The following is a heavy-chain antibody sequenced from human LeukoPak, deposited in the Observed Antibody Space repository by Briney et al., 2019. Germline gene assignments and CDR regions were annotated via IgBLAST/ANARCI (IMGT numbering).Heavy chain of an antibody. V-gene: IGHV1-69*13. D-gene: IGHD3-10*01. CDR2: IIPIFGTA. CDR3: ARAGGWFGRKHWFDP. J-gene: IGHJ5*02. CDR1: GGTFSSYA. Sequence: VASVKVSCKASGGTFSSYAISWVRQAPGQGLEWMGGIIPIFGTANYAQKFQGRVTITADESTSTAYMELSSLRSEDTAVYYCARAGGWFGRKHWFDPWGQGTLVTVSS.